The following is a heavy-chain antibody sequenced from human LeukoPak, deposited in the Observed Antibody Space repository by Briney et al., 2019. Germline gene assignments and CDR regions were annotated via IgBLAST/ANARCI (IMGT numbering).Heavy chain of an antibody. CDR2: IYHSGST. D-gene: IGHD2-2*01. V-gene: IGHV4-38-2*02. CDR1: GYSISSGYY. CDR3: ARGSPRYCSSTSCLYNWFDP. J-gene: IGHJ5*02. Sequence: SETLSLTCTVSGYSISSGYYWGWVRRPPGKGLEWIGSIYHSGSTYYNPSLKSRVTISVDTSKNQFSLKLSSVTAADTAVYYCARGSPRYCSSTSCLYNWFDPWGQGTLVTVSS.